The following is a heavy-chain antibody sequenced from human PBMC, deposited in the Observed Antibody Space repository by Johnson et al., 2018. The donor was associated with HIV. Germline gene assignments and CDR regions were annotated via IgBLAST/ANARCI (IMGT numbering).Heavy chain of an antibody. CDR1: GFTFSSYA. CDR2: ISYDGSIT. CDR3: AREGRRDAFDI. V-gene: IGHV3-30*04. J-gene: IGHJ3*02. Sequence: QVQLVESGGGVVQPGRSLRLSCAASGFTFSSYAMHWVRQAPGKGLEWVALISYDGSITYYADSVKGRFTISRDNSKNTLYLQMNSLRAEDTAVYYCAREGRRDAFDIWGQGTMVTVSS.